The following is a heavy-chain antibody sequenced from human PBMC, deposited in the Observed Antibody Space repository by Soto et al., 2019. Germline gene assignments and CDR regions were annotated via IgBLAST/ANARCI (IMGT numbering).Heavy chain of an antibody. J-gene: IGHJ6*02. CDR1: GGSFSGYY. Sequence: SETLSLTCAVYGGSFSGYYWSWIRQPPGKGLEWIGEINHSGSTNYNPSLKSRVTISVDTSKNRFSLKLSSVTAADTAVYYCAKSDSSGYAPFDYYGMDVWGQGTTVTVSS. V-gene: IGHV4-34*01. CDR2: INHSGST. D-gene: IGHD3-22*01. CDR3: AKSDSSGYAPFDYYGMDV.